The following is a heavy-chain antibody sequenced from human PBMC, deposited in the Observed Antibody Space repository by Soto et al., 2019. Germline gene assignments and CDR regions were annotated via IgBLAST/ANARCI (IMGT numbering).Heavy chain of an antibody. CDR1: GGSISSYY. Sequence: SETLSLTCTVSGGSISSYYWSWIRQPPGKGLEWIGYIYYSGRTNYNLSLKSRVTISVDTSKNQFSLKLSSVTAADTAVYYCARERFYYDSSGYNDAFDIWGQGTMVTVSS. V-gene: IGHV4-59*01. D-gene: IGHD3-22*01. J-gene: IGHJ3*02. CDR3: ARERFYYDSSGYNDAFDI. CDR2: IYYSGRT.